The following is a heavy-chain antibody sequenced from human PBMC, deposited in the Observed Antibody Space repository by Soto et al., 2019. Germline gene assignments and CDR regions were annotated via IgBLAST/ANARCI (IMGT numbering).Heavy chain of an antibody. V-gene: IGHV3-30-3*01. CDR2: ISDDRNNK. CDR3: ARDPDSNGWYRFDY. CDR1: GFTFSNYA. J-gene: IGHJ4*02. Sequence: QVQLVESGGGVVQPGRSQRLSCAASGFTFSNYAMHWVRQAPGKGLEWVAVISDDRNNKDYADSVKGRFTISRDNSKNTLYLQMNSLIAEDTAVYYCARDPDSNGWYRFDYWGQGTLITVSS. D-gene: IGHD6-19*01.